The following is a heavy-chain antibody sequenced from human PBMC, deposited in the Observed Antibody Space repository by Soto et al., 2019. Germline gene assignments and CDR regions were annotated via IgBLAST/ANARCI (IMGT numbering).Heavy chain of an antibody. Sequence: GGSLRLSCAASEFSVSTNYMNWVRQAPGKGLEWVSVIYSGGNTYYADSVKGRFTISRDVSKNTLYLQMTSLSAEDTAVYYCARALAFLNYWGQGTLVTVSS. V-gene: IGHV3-66*01. CDR2: IYSGGNT. J-gene: IGHJ4*02. CDR3: ARALAFLNY. CDR1: EFSVSTNY.